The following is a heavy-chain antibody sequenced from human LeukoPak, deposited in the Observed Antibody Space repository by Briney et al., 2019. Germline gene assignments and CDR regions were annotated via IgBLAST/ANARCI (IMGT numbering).Heavy chain of an antibody. V-gene: IGHV4-59*08. CDR3: ARHGGSLGYYYGMDV. D-gene: IGHD3-16*01. CDR1: GGSISTYY. J-gene: IGHJ6*04. Sequence: ASETLSLTCTVSGGSISTYYWNWIRQPPGKGLEWIGYIYYSGSTNNNPSLNSRVTISLDTSTNQFSLRLSSVTAADTAVYYCARHGGSLGYYYGMDVWGEGTTVTVSS. CDR2: IYYSGST.